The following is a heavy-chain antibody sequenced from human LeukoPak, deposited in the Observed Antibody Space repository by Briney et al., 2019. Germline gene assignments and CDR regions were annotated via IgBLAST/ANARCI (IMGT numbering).Heavy chain of an antibody. CDR1: GFTVSSNY. CDR2: IYSGGST. Sequence: GGSLRLSCAASGFTVSSNYMSWVRQAPGKGLEWVSVIYSGGSTYYADSVKGRFTISRDSSKNTLYLQMNSLRAEDTAVYYCARVRWDTVMGFDYWGQGTLVTVSS. V-gene: IGHV3-66*01. CDR3: ARVRWDTVMGFDY. J-gene: IGHJ4*02. D-gene: IGHD5-18*01.